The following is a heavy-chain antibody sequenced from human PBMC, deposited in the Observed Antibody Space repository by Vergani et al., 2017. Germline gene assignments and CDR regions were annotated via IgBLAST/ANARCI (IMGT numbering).Heavy chain of an antibody. CDR1: GFTFSSYS. D-gene: IGHD3-3*01. Sequence: EVQLVESGGGLVQPGGSLRLSCAASGFTFSSYSMNWVRQAPGKGLEWVSYISSSSSTIYYADSVKGQCTISRDNAKNSLYLQMNSLRAEDTAVDYGARELFGVVMAYYYGMDVWGEGTTVTVSS. V-gene: IGHV3-48*01. J-gene: IGHJ6*04. CDR3: ARELFGVVMAYYYGMDV. CDR2: ISSSSSTI.